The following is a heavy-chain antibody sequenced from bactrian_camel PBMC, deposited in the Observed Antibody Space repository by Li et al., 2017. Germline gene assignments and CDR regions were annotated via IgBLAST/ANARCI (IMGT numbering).Heavy chain of an antibody. J-gene: IGHJ6*01. V-gene: IGHV3S1*01. CDR2: IRASGAPR. CDR3: VADLASAAYCFSSGRIA. Sequence: VQLVESGGGSVQAGGSLRLSCAASRYLFSGSFCMGWFRQAPGKLREGVAEIRASGAPRYLVDSVKGRFTISRDNAKNTLDLQMDHLEPEDTGMYYCVADLASAAYCFSSGRIAWGQGTQVTVS. D-gene: IGHD3*01. CDR1: RYLFSGSFC.